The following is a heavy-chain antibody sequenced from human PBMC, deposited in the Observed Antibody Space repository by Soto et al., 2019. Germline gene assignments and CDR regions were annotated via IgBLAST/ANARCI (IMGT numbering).Heavy chain of an antibody. D-gene: IGHD6-19*01. Sequence: TSETLSLTCTVSGGSISSSSYYWGWIRQPPGKGLEWIGSIYYSGSTYYNPSLKSRVTISVDTSKNQFSLKLSSVTAADTAVYYCARLYSSGWYQDYWGQGTLVTVSS. J-gene: IGHJ4*02. CDR2: IYYSGST. CDR1: GGSISSSSYY. CDR3: ARLYSSGWYQDY. V-gene: IGHV4-39*01.